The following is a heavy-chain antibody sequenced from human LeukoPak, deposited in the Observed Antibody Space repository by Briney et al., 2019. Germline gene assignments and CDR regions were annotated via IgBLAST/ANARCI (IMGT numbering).Heavy chain of an antibody. D-gene: IGHD6-13*01. CDR2: ISAYNGNP. CDR1: GYTFTSYG. CDR3: ARETYSSSWYRGLTNYYYGMDV. J-gene: IGHJ6*02. V-gene: IGHV1-18*01. Sequence: ASVKVSCKASGYTFTSYGISWVRQAPGQGLEWMGWISAYNGNPNYAQKLQGRVTMTTDTSTSTAYMELRSLRSDDTAVYYCARETYSSSWYRGLTNYYYGMDVWGQGTTVTVSS.